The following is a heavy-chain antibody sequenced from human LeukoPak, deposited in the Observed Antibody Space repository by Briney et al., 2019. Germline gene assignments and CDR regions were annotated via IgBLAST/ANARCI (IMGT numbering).Heavy chain of an antibody. CDR1: GFTLSSYD. D-gene: IGHD6-19*01. J-gene: IGHJ4*02. CDR2: ICYEGSNK. Sequence: GALILSCAASGFTLSSYDMRWVRHAPGKGLEGGAVICYEGSNKYYADSVKGQVTISRDTSKNKLYLKMNRLRDEDTDVYSCARDPIAVAGMFDYWGPGTMVTVSS. V-gene: IGHV3-33*01. CDR3: ARDPIAVAGMFDY.